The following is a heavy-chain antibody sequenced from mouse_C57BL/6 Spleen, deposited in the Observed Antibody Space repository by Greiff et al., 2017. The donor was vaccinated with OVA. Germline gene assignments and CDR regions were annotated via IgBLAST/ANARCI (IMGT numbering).Heavy chain of an antibody. V-gene: IGHV1-59*01. Sequence: QVQLQQSGAELVRPGTSVKLSCKASGYTFTSYWMHWVKQRPGQGLEWIGVIDPSDSYTNYNQKFKGKATLTVDTSSSTAYMQLSSLTSEDSAVYYCARDTGTDYWGQGTTLTVSS. CDR1: GYTFTSYW. D-gene: IGHD4-1*01. CDR3: ARDTGTDY. CDR2: IDPSDSYT. J-gene: IGHJ2*01.